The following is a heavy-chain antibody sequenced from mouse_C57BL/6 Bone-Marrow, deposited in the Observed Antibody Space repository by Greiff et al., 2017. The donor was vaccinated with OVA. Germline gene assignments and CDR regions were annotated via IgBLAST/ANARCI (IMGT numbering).Heavy chain of an antibody. CDR2: IHPNSGST. V-gene: IGHV1-64*01. CDR1: GYTFTSYW. Sequence: QVQLQQPGAELVKPGASVKLSCKASGYTFTSYWMHWVKQRPGQGLEWIGMIHPNSGSTNYNEKFKSKATLTVDKSSSTAYMQLSSLTSEDSAVYYCARGVYYGSYWYFHVWGTGTTVTVSS. CDR3: ARGVYYGSYWYFHV. J-gene: IGHJ1*03. D-gene: IGHD1-1*01.